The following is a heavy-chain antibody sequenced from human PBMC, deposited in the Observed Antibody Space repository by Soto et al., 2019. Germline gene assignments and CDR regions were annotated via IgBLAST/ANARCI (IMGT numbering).Heavy chain of an antibody. D-gene: IGHD6-6*01. V-gene: IGHV3-23*01. CDR3: AKGAQSSSYSSSDY. J-gene: IGHJ4*02. CDR2: VSASGDTT. Sequence: PGGSLRLSCAASGFTFRSFTMSWVRQAPGKGLEWASSVSASGDTTYYADSVKGRFTISRDTSKNMLYLQMNSLRPEDTAVYHCAKGAQSSSYSSSDYWGQGTLVTVSS. CDR1: GFTFRSFT.